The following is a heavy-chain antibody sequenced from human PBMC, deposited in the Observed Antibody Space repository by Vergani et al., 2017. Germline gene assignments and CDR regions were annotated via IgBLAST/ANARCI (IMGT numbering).Heavy chain of an antibody. CDR2: IYYSGST. CDR3: ARYGYSSSWYPNYYYYGMDV. V-gene: IGHV4-59*01. D-gene: IGHD6-13*01. CDR1: GGSISSYY. Sequence: QVQLQESGPGLVKPSETLSLTCTVSGGSISSYYWSWIRQPPGKGLEWIGYIYYSGSTNYNPSLKSRGTISVDTSKKQFSLKLSSVTAADTAVYYCARYGYSSSWYPNYYYYGMDVWGQGTTVTVSS. J-gene: IGHJ6*02.